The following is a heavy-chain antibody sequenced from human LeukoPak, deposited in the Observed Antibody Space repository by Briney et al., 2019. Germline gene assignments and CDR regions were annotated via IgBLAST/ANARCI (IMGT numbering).Heavy chain of an antibody. Sequence: GGSLRLSCAASGFTFSSYSMNWVRQAPGKGLEWVSSISSSSSYIYYADSVKGRFTISRDNSKNTVFLQMNSLRAEDSAVYYCAKDDTHDPKSGDYDGWGQGTLVTVSS. CDR3: AKDDTHDPKSGDYDG. CDR2: ISSSSSYI. V-gene: IGHV3-21*04. D-gene: IGHD4-17*01. CDR1: GFTFSSYS. J-gene: IGHJ4*02.